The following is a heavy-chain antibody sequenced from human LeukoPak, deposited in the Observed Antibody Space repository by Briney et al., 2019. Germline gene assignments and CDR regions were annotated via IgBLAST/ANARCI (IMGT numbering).Heavy chain of an antibody. J-gene: IGHJ4*02. CDR1: GGAISSSSYY. Sequence: SETLSLTCTVSGGAISSSSYYWGWIRQPPGKGREWIGSIYYSGSTYYNPSLKSRVTISVDTSTNQFSLKLSSVTAADTAVYYCARLGSSSWFFDYWGQGTLVTVSS. CDR3: ARLGSSSWFFDY. D-gene: IGHD6-13*01. V-gene: IGHV4-39*01. CDR2: IYYSGST.